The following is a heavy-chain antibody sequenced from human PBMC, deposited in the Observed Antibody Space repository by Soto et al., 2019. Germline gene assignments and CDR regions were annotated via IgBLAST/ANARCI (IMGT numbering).Heavy chain of an antibody. CDR1: GFTFDDYC. CDR3: VKDSESSGYLTHLDF. J-gene: IGHJ4*02. D-gene: IGHD3-22*01. CDR2: LTWNGEVL. V-gene: IGHV3-9*01. Sequence: GGSLRLSCVASGFTFDDYCIHWVRQTPGKGLEWVSGLTWNGEVLGYADSVKGRFTISRDNAKNSLYLEMNSLRPEDTALYYCVKDSESSGYLTHLDFWGQGTLVTVSS.